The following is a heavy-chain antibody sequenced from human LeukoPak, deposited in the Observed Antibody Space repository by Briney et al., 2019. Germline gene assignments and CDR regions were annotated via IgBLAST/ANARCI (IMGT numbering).Heavy chain of an antibody. CDR1: GYPISSGYY. CDR3: ARVAQEIDY. J-gene: IGHJ4*02. V-gene: IGHV4-38-2*02. Sequence: PSETLSLTCTVSGYPISSGYYWGWIRQPPGKGLEWIGSIYHSGSTYYNPSLKSRVTISVDTSKNQFSLKLSSVTAADTAVYYCARVAQEIDYWGQGTLVTVSS. D-gene: IGHD5-24*01. CDR2: IYHSGST.